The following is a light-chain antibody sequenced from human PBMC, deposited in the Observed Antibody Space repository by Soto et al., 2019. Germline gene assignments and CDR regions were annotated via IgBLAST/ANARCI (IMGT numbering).Light chain of an antibody. Sequence: QSALTQPRSVSGSPGQSVPISCTGTSRDVGGYNYVSWYQQHPGQAPKLMMYDVSKRPSGVPDRFSGSKSGNTASLTISGLQDEDEAYYSCCSYAGSYVVGTGTKVTVL. V-gene: IGLV2-11*01. CDR2: DVS. CDR3: CSYAGSYV. J-gene: IGLJ1*01. CDR1: SRDVGGYNY.